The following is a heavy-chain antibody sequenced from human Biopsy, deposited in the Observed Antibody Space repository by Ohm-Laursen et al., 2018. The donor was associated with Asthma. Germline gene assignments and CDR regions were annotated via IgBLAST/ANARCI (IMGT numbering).Heavy chain of an antibody. Sequence: SLRLSCAASGFTFSNYGMHWVRQAPGKGLDWVAVISFDGSNKNYPDSVKGRFTISRDNSRNTLHLQMNRLRAEDTAGYYCAKDVFPGWELRRGPDYWGQGTLVTVSS. J-gene: IGHJ4*02. D-gene: IGHD1-26*01. V-gene: IGHV3-30*18. CDR2: ISFDGSNK. CDR1: GFTFSNYG. CDR3: AKDVFPGWELRRGPDY.